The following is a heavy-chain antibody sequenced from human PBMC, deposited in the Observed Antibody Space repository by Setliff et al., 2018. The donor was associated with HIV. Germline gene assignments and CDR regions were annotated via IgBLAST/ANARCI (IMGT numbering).Heavy chain of an antibody. CDR2: ISDSGTT. Sequence: SETLSLTCSVYGVSISAHHWSWIRQSPGKGLEWIGSISDSGTTNYNPSLKSRVTMSSDTSKKQFSLKMTSMTAADTAVYYCAAFFVTPLMTQDFWGQGTLVTVSS. CDR3: AAFFVTPLMTQDF. D-gene: IGHD4-17*01. V-gene: IGHV4-59*03. CDR1: GVSISAHH. J-gene: IGHJ4*02.